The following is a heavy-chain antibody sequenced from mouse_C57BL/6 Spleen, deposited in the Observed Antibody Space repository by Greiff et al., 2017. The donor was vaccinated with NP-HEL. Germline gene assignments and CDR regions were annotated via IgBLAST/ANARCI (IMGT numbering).Heavy chain of an antibody. V-gene: IGHV1-82*01. CDR2: IYPGDGDT. Sequence: QVQLQQSGPELVKPGASVKISCKASGYAFSSSWMNWVKQRPGKGLEWIGRIYPGDGDTNYNGKFKGKATLTADKSSSTAYMQLSSLTSEDSAVYFCATLKSSSYGWYFDVWGTGTTVTVSS. CDR1: GYAFSSSW. J-gene: IGHJ1*03. D-gene: IGHD1-1*01. CDR3: ATLKSSSYGWYFDV.